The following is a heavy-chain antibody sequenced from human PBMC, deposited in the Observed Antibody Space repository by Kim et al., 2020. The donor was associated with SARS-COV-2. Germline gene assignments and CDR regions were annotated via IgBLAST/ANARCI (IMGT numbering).Heavy chain of an antibody. V-gene: IGHV3-23*05. CDR3: ARGPLLRYGRDV. CDR2: T. D-gene: IGHD4-17*01. Sequence: TYYADSVNGRCTISRDNSSNTLSLQMSGLRVDDAAVYYCARGPLLRYGRDVWGQGTTVTVS. J-gene: IGHJ6*02.